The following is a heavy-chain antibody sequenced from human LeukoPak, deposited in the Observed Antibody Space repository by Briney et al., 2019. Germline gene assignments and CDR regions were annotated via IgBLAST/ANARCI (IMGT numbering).Heavy chain of an antibody. CDR3: ARIHSGYEPDFDY. D-gene: IGHD5-12*01. V-gene: IGHV4-59*01. Sequence: SQTLSLTCTVSGGSTSSYYWSWIRQPPGKGLEWIGYIYYSGSTNYNPSLKSRVTISVDTSKNQFSLKLSSVTAADTAVYYCARIHSGYEPDFDYWGQGTLVTVSS. CDR1: GGSTSSYY. CDR2: IYYSGST. J-gene: IGHJ4*02.